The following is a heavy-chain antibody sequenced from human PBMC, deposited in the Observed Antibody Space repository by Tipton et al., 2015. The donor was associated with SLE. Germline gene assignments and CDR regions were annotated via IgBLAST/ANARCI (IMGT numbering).Heavy chain of an antibody. V-gene: IGHV4-59*12. CDR1: GGSISNYY. D-gene: IGHD3-10*01. CDR2: IYNGGRT. Sequence: QLVQSGAEVKPSETLSLTCTVSGGSISNYYWSWVRQPPGKGLEWIGFIYNGGRTRYNPSLESRVTMSVDTSKNQFSLKLSSVTAADTAVFYCARGGGSYGSGTYYPMDVWGQGTTVTVSS. CDR3: ARGGGSYGSGTYYPMDV. J-gene: IGHJ6*02.